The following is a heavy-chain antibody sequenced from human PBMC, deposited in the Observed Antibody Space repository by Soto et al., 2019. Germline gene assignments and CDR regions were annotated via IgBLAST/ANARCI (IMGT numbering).Heavy chain of an antibody. J-gene: IGHJ6*02. V-gene: IGHV4-61*08. Sequence: SETLSLTCTVSGGSISSGGYYWSWIRQHPGKGLEWIGYIYYSGSTNYNPSLKSRVTISVDTSKNQFSLKLSSVTAADTAVYYCARLKSSTSGHYYYYYGMDVWGQGTTVTVSS. D-gene: IGHD2-2*01. CDR3: ARLKSSTSGHYYYYYGMDV. CDR1: GGSISSGGYY. CDR2: IYYSGST.